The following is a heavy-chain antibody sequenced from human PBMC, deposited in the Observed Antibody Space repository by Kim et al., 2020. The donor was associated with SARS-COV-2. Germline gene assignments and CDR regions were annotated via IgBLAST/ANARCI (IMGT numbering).Heavy chain of an antibody. CDR1: GFTFSSYA. D-gene: IGHD5-12*01. Sequence: GGSLRLCCAASGFTFSSYAMSWVRQAPGKGLEWVSAISGSGGSTYYADSVKGRFTISRDNSKNTLYLQMNSLRAEDTAVYYCAKGQRRDGYKNSGPGTIAVDYWGQGTLVTVSS. J-gene: IGHJ4*02. CDR2: ISGSGGST. V-gene: IGHV3-23*01. CDR3: AKGQRRDGYKNSGPGTIAVDY.